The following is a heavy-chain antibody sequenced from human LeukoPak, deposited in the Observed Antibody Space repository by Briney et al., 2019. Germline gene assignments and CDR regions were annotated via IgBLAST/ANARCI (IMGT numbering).Heavy chain of an antibody. V-gene: IGHV3-21*01. J-gene: IGHJ4*02. D-gene: IGHD2-21*02. CDR3: ARDHMAYCGGDCYSLDY. CDR2: IISSSSYI. Sequence: GGSLRLSCAASGFTFICYSMNWGRQAPCNGLEWVSSIISSSSYIYYADSVKGRFTISRDNAKNSLYLQMNSLRAEDTAVYYCARDHMAYCGGDCYSLDYWGQGTLVTVSS. CDR1: GFTFICYS.